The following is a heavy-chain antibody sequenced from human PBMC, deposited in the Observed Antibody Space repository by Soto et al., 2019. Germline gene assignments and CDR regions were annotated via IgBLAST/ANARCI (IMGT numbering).Heavy chain of an antibody. CDR2: IWYDGSNK. J-gene: IGHJ6*03. D-gene: IGHD3-9*01. CDR1: GFTFSSYG. Sequence: ESGGGVVQPGRSLRLSCAASGFTFSSYGMHWVRQAPGKGLEWVAVIWYDGSNKYYADSVKGRFTISRDNSKNTLYLQMNSLRAEDTAVYYCAREVGLLTGYYKSGYYYYYMDVWGKGTTVTVSS. CDR3: AREVGLLTGYYKSGYYYYYMDV. V-gene: IGHV3-33*01.